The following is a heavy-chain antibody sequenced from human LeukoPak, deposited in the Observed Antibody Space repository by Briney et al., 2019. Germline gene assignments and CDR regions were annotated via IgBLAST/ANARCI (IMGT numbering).Heavy chain of an antibody. CDR1: GYTVTALS. CDR2: INLIGGSR. D-gene: IGHD6-13*01. Sequence: GASVKVSCKVSGYTVTALSMHWVRQAPGHGLEWRGIINLIGGSRSYAQNVQGRVTMTRDTSTSTVYMELSSLRSEDTAVYYCARGEQGSSWTGGMDVWGQGTTVTVSS. V-gene: IGHV1-46*04. CDR3: ARGEQGSSWTGGMDV. J-gene: IGHJ6*02.